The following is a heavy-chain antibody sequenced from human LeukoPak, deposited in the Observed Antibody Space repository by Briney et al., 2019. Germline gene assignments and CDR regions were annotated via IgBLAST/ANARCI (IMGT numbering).Heavy chain of an antibody. Sequence: SQTPSLTCTVSGGSISSGGYYWSWIRQHPGKGLEWIGYIYYSGSTYYNPSLKSRVTISVDTSKNQFSLKLSSVTAADTAVYYCARERIMITFGGVIVTPSYFDYWGQGTLVTVSS. D-gene: IGHD3-16*02. V-gene: IGHV4-31*03. CDR1: GGSISSGGYY. CDR2: IYYSGST. CDR3: ARERIMITFGGVIVTPSYFDY. J-gene: IGHJ4*02.